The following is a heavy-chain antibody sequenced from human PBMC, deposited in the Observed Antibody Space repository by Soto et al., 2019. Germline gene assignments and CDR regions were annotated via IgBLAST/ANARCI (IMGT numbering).Heavy chain of an antibody. V-gene: IGHV1-2*02. J-gene: IGHJ5*02. D-gene: IGHD6-19*01. CDR3: ASPPPAYSSGVLAS. CDR2: INPKSGAA. Sequence: VASVKVSCKASGYTFTSYYMHWVRQAPGQGLEWMGWINPKSGAANLAQKFQGRVTMTRDTSISTAYMELTRLTSDDTAVYYCASPPPAYSSGVLASWGQGTQVTVSS. CDR1: GYTFTSYY.